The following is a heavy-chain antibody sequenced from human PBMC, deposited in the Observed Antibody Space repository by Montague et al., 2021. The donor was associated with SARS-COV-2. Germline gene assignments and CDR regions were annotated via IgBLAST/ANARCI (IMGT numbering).Heavy chain of an antibody. Sequence: SETLSLTCNVSGGSMSSSFYYWGWIRQPPGKGLEWIGSFYYSGFTYYNPSLKSRVTISVDTSKNQFSPKLSSVTAADTAVCYCAGSVVIVALNYFDYWGQGTLVTVSS. J-gene: IGHJ4*02. CDR2: FYYSGFT. D-gene: IGHD2-21*01. CDR1: GGSMSSSFYY. V-gene: IGHV4-39*01. CDR3: AGSVVIVALNYFDY.